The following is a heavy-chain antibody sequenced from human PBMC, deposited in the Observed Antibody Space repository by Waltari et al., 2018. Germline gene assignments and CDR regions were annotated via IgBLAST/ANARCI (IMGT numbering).Heavy chain of an antibody. Sequence: QVQLQESGPGLVKPSETLSLPCPVSGGSISSYYWSWLRQPAGKGLEWIGRIYTSGSTNYNPSLKSRVTMSVDTSKNQFSLKLSRLRSDDTAVYYCARENRRRLYDSSGYYYLWDYWGQGTLVTVSS. D-gene: IGHD3-22*01. CDR1: GGSISSYY. J-gene: IGHJ4*02. V-gene: IGHV4-4*07. CDR3: ARENRRRLYDSSGYYYLWDY. CDR2: IYTSGST.